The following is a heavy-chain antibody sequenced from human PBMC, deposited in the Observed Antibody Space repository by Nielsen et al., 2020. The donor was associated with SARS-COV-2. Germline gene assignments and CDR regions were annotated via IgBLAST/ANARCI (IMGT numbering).Heavy chain of an antibody. CDR1: GYSFTSYW. CDR2: IYPGDSDT. J-gene: IGHJ6*02. Sequence: KVSCKGSGYSFTSYWIGWVRQMPGKGLEWMGIIYPGDSDTRYSPSFQGQVTISADKSISTAYLQWSSLKASDTAMYYCARRNDFWSGYAYYYGMDVWGQGTTVTVSS. CDR3: ARRNDFWSGYAYYYGMDV. V-gene: IGHV5-51*01. D-gene: IGHD3-3*01.